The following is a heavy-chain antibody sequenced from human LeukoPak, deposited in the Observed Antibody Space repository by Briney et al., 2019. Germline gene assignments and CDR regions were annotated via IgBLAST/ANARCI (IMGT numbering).Heavy chain of an antibody. Sequence: ASVKVSCKASGGTFSSYAISWVRQAPGQGLEWMGGIIPIFGTANYAQKFQGRVTITTDESTSTAYMELSSLRSEDTAVYYCARSRDIVVVVAATFPYYFDYWGQGTLVTVSS. V-gene: IGHV1-69*05. CDR3: ARSRDIVVVVAATFPYYFDY. J-gene: IGHJ4*02. CDR1: GGTFSSYA. CDR2: IIPIFGTA. D-gene: IGHD2-15*01.